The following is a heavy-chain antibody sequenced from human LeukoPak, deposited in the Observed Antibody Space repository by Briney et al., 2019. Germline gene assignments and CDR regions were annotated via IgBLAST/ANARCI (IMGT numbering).Heavy chain of an antibody. CDR2: INHSGST. J-gene: IGHJ3*02. D-gene: IGHD3-22*01. Sequence: SETLSLTCAVYGGSFSGYYWSWIRQPPGKGLEWIGEINHSGSTNYNPSLKSRVTISVDTSKNQFSLKLSSVTAADTAAYYCARGGVVVVTRGAFDIWGQGTMVTVSS. CDR1: GGSFSGYY. V-gene: IGHV4-34*01. CDR3: ARGGVVVVTRGAFDI.